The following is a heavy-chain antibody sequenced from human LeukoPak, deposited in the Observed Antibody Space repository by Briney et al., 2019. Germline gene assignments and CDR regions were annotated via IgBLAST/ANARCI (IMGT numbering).Heavy chain of an antibody. CDR1: VGSISSGGYL. D-gene: IGHD3-10*01. CDR2: IYHGGNT. J-gene: IGHJ5*02. CDR3: ARVRYYGSREEIDP. V-gene: IGHV4-31*03. Sequence: SETLSLTCTVSVGSISSGGYLWSWIRQNPGKGLEWIGYIYHGGNTYYNPSLKSRGTISVDTSKNQFSLKLSSVTAADTAVYYCARVRYYGSREEIDPWGQGTLVTVSS.